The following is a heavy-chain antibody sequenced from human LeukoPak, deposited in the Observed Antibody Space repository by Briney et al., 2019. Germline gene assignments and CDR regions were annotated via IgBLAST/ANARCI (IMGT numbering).Heavy chain of an antibody. CDR2: ITWNSGSI. D-gene: IGHD6-13*01. V-gene: IGHV3-9*03. J-gene: IGHJ4*02. CDR1: GFTFSSYW. Sequence: GGCLRLSCVASGFTFSSYWMHWVRQAPGKGLEWVSGITWNSGSIDYADSVKGRFTISRDNAKNSLYLQMNSLRAEDMALYYCAKGWKIAAAGTEREGGFDYWGQGTLVTVSS. CDR3: AKGWKIAAAGTEREGGFDY.